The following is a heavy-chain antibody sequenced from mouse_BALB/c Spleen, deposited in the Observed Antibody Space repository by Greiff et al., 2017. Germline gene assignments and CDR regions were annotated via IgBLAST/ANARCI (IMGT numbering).Heavy chain of an antibody. CDR1: GFAFSSYD. V-gene: IGHV5-12-1*01. CDR2: ISSGGGST. Sequence: DVQLQESGGGLVKPGGSLKLSCAASGFAFSSYDMSWVRQTPEKRLEWVAYISSGGGSTYYPDTVKGRFTISRDNAKNTLYLQMSSLKSEDTAMYYCARQDGHGYDDYWGQGTTLTVSS. J-gene: IGHJ2*01. D-gene: IGHD2-2*01. CDR3: ARQDGHGYDDY.